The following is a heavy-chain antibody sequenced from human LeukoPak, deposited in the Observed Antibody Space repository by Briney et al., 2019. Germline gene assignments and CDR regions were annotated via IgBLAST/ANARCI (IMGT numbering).Heavy chain of an antibody. J-gene: IGHJ6*02. D-gene: IGHD2-2*01. Sequence: SETLSLTCTVSGGSMRNSYWSWIRQPPGKGLEWIGNIQYSGSTNFNPSLKSRVTVSVDTSKNQVSLKLRSVTAADTAVYYCARDSGLGYCSTTSCSYGLDVWGQGTTVFVS. CDR1: GGSMRNSY. CDR3: ARDSGLGYCSTTSCSYGLDV. V-gene: IGHV4-59*01. CDR2: IQYSGST.